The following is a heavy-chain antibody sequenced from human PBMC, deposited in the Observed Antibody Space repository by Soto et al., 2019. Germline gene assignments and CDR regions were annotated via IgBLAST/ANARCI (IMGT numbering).Heavy chain of an antibody. D-gene: IGHD4-4*01. Sequence: GGSLRLSCAASGFKFSTYGMHWVRQAPGKGLEWVSAISGSGGSTYYADSVKGRFTISRDNSKNTLYLQMNSLRAEDTAVYYCAKDPYSNFYFDYWGQGTLVTVSS. CDR2: ISGSGGST. CDR1: GFKFSTYG. J-gene: IGHJ4*02. CDR3: AKDPYSNFYFDY. V-gene: IGHV3-23*01.